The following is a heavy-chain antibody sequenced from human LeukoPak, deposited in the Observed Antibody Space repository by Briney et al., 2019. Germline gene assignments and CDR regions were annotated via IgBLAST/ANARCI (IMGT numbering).Heavy chain of an antibody. CDR2: ISSSGSTI. CDR1: PFTFSSYD. CDR3: ASASPSFDY. J-gene: IGHJ4*02. Sequence: GGSLRLSCAAAPFTFSSYDMNWVRQAPGKGLEWVSYISSSGSTIYYADSVKGRFTISRDNTKNSLSLQMNSLRAEDTAVYYCASASPSFDYWGQGTLATVSS. V-gene: IGHV3-48*03.